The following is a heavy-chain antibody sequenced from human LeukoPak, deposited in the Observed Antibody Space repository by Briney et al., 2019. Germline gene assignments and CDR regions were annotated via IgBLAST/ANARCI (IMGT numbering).Heavy chain of an antibody. J-gene: IGHJ4*02. CDR3: ARGMVRGVSRDY. V-gene: IGHV3-21*01. CDR1: GFTFSSYS. Sequence: GGSLRLSCAASGFTFSSYSMNWVRQAPGKGLEWVSSISSSSSYIYYAASVKGRFTISRDNAKNSLYLQMNSLRAEDTAVYYCARGMVRGVSRDYWGQGTLVTVSS. CDR2: ISSSSSYI. D-gene: IGHD3-10*01.